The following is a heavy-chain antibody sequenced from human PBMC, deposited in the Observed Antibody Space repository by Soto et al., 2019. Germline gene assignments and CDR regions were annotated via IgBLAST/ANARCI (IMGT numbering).Heavy chain of an antibody. J-gene: IGHJ4*02. CDR2: INPNSGGT. V-gene: IGHV1-2*04. CDR1: GYTFTGYY. CDR3: ARGSDYYDSSGYYFFDY. Sequence: QVQLVQSGAEVKKPGASVKVSCKASGYTFTGYYMHWVRQAPGQGLEWMGWINPNSGGTNYAQKCQGWVTMTRDTSISTAYMELSRLRSDDTAVYYCARGSDYYDSSGYYFFDYWGQGTLVTVSS. D-gene: IGHD3-22*01.